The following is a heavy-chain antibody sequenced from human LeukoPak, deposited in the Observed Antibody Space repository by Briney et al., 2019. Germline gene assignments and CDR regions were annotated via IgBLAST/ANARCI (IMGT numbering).Heavy chain of an antibody. CDR3: AGLFHYYGMDV. Sequence: GGSLRLSCAASGFTFSSYEMNWVRQAPGEGLEWVSYIGSSGSTIYYTDSVKGRFTISRGNAKNSLYLQMNSLRAEDTAVYYCAGLFHYYGMDVWGQGTTVTVSS. CDR2: IGSSGSTI. J-gene: IGHJ6*02. V-gene: IGHV3-48*03. CDR1: GFTFSSYE. D-gene: IGHD3-3*01.